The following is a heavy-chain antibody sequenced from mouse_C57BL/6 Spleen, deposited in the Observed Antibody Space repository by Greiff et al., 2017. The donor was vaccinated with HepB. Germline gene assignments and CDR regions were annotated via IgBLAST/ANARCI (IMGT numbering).Heavy chain of an antibody. V-gene: IGHV1-15*01. D-gene: IGHD1-1*01. CDR1: GYTFTDYE. CDR3: TRRGYFYYGSSYNFDY. CDR2: IDPETGGT. J-gene: IGHJ2*01. Sequence: QVQLKESGAELVRPGASVTLSCKASGYTFTDYEMHWVKQTPVHGLEWIGAIDPETGGTAYNQKFKGKAILTADKSSSTAYMELRSLTSEDSAVYYCTRRGYFYYGSSYNFDYWGQGTTLTVSS.